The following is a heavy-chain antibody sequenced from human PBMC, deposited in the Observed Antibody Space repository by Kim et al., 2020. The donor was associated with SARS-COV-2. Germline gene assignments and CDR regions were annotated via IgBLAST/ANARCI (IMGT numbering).Heavy chain of an antibody. D-gene: IGHD3-10*01. Sequence: SETLSLTCTVSGGSISSGGYYWSWIRQHPGKGLEWIGYIYYSGSTYYNPSLKSRVTISVDTSKNQFSLKLSSVTAADTAVYYCARDGSITMVRGYGYFDLWGRGTLVTVSS. J-gene: IGHJ2*01. CDR2: IYYSGST. CDR1: GGSISSGGYY. V-gene: IGHV4-31*03. CDR3: ARDGSITMVRGYGYFDL.